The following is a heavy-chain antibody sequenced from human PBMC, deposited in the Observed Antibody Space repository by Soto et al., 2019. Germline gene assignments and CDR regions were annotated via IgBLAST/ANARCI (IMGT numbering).Heavy chain of an antibody. V-gene: IGHV3-33*01. J-gene: IGHJ3*02. Sequence: QVQLVESGGGVVQPGRSLRLSCAASGFTFSSYGMHWVRQAPGKGLEWVAVIWYDVSNKYYADSVKGRFTISRDNSKNTLYLQMNSLRAEDTAVYYCARDGDYVMGYAFDIWGQGTMVTVSS. CDR1: GFTFSSYG. CDR2: IWYDVSNK. D-gene: IGHD4-17*01. CDR3: ARDGDYVMGYAFDI.